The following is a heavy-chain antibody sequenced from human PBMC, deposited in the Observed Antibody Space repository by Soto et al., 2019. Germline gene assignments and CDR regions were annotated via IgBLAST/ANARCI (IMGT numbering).Heavy chain of an antibody. V-gene: IGHV4-59*08. CDR3: ARHLRWDFDY. CDR2: IYYSGST. Sequence: PSETLSLTCTVSGGSISSYYWSWIRQPPGKGLEWIGYIYYSGSTNYNPSLKSRVTISVDTSKNQFSLKLSSVTAADTAVYYCARHLRWDFDYRGQGTLVTVSS. D-gene: IGHD1-26*01. CDR1: GGSISSYY. J-gene: IGHJ4*02.